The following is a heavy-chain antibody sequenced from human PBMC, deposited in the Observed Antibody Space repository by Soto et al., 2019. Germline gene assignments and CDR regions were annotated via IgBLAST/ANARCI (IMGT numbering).Heavy chain of an antibody. CDR3: ARFGTNITIFGVAYYFDY. CDR1: GGTFSSYA. CDR2: IIPIFGTA. J-gene: IGHJ4*02. Sequence: VASVKVSCKASGGTFSSYAISWVRQAPGQGLEWMGGIIPIFGTANYAQKFQGRVTITADESTSTAYMELSSLRSEDTAVYYCARFGTNITIFGVAYYFDYWGRGTLVTVSS. D-gene: IGHD3-3*01. V-gene: IGHV1-69*13.